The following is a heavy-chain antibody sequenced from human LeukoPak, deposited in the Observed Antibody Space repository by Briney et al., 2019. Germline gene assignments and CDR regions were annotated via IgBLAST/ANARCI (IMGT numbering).Heavy chain of an antibody. CDR1: GFTFNNYA. J-gene: IGHJ4*02. CDR3: ATDRGWRTSGYYLYYFEY. CDR2: IKHDGSEK. D-gene: IGHD3-3*01. Sequence: GGSLRLSCAGSGFTFNNYAMSWVRRAPGKGLEWVASIKHDGSEKYYVDSVRGRFTISRDNTMNSLYLQMSSLRAEDTAVYYCATDRGWRTSGYYLYYFEYWGQGTLVTFSS. V-gene: IGHV3-7*01.